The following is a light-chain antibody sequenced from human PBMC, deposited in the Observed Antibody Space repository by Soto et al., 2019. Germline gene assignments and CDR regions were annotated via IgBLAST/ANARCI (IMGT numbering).Light chain of an antibody. CDR3: QQSFRTPFT. CDR1: QSISSY. Sequence: DIQMTQSPSSLSASVGDRVNITCRASQSISSYLNWYQQKPGKAPKLLVYAASRLQSGVPSRFSGTGSGTDFTLTIISLQHEDFATYYCQQSFRTPFTVGPGNKLDIK. CDR2: AAS. V-gene: IGKV1-39*01. J-gene: IGKJ3*01.